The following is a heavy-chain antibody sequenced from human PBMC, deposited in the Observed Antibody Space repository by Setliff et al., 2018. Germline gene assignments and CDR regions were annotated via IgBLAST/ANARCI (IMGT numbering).Heavy chain of an antibody. D-gene: IGHD3-3*01. J-gene: IGHJ6*03. Sequence: SETLSLTCSVSGYSISSGYYWGWIRKPPGKGLEWIGEINHSGSTNYNPSLKSRVTISVDTSKNQFSLKLSSVTAADTAVYYCARAGPYYDFWSGYYRTMDVWGKGTTVTVSS. V-gene: IGHV4-38-2*02. CDR2: INHSGST. CDR3: ARAGPYYDFWSGYYRTMDV. CDR1: GYSISSGYY.